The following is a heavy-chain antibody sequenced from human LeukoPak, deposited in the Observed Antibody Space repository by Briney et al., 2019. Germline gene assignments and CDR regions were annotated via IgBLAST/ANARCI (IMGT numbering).Heavy chain of an antibody. J-gene: IGHJ5*02. D-gene: IGHD6-6*01. Sequence: GGSLRLSCAASRFTFSSYSMNWVRQAPGKGLEWVSSISSSSSYIYYADSVKGRFTISRDNAKNSLYLQMNSLRAEDTAVYYCARFRVEYSSANWFDPWGHVTMVTFSS. CDR1: RFTFSSYS. CDR2: ISSSSSYI. CDR3: ARFRVEYSSANWFDP. V-gene: IGHV3-21*03.